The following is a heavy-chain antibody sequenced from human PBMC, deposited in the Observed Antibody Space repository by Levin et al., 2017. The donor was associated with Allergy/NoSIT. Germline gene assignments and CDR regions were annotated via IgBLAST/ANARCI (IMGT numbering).Heavy chain of an antibody. CDR2: LDPETVET. D-gene: IGHD4-17*01. J-gene: IGHJ4*02. Sequence: GASVKVSCKVSGHTLTDLSLHWVRQAPGKGLEWMGGLDPETVETIYAQRFQGRVTMTEDSYTETAYMELRNLTSEDTAVFYCAAAPGITVTTFDYFQFWGQGTLVTVSS. CDR1: GHTLTDLS. V-gene: IGHV1-24*01. CDR3: AAAPGITVTTFDYFQF.